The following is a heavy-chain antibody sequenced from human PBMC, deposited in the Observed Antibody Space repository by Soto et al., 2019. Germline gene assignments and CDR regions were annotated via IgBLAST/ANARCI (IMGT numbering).Heavy chain of an antibody. V-gene: IGHV3-23*01. J-gene: IGHJ5*02. CDR3: ARDVWELLWGFDP. Sequence: EVQLLESGGGLVQPGGSLRLSCAVSGFTFSNYAMSWVRQAPGKGLEWVSAISGSGSSTNYADSVKGRFTISRDNSTNTAYLQMNSLRAEDTAVYYCARDVWELLWGFDPWGQGTLVTVSS. CDR1: GFTFSNYA. CDR2: ISGSGSST. D-gene: IGHD1-26*01.